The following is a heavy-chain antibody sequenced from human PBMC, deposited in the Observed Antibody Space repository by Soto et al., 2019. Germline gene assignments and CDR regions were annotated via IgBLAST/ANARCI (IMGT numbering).Heavy chain of an antibody. V-gene: IGHV4-4*07. CDR2: VYSSGGT. J-gene: IGHJ5*02. Sequence: SETLSLTCTFSVGSMSIYYWTWIPQPAGKGLEWIGRVYSSGGTHYNPSLKSRVTISLDTSKNQFSLRLLSVTDADTAVYYCARGQRFSDWFDPWGQGTLVTV. D-gene: IGHD3-3*01. CDR3: ARGQRFSDWFDP. CDR1: VGSMSIYY.